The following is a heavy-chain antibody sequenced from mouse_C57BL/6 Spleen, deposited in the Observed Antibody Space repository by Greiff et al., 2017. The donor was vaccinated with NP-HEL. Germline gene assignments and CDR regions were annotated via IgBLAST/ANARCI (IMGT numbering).Heavy chain of an antibody. CDR3: AREGVLRYYAMDY. CDR1: GYTFTSYW. Sequence: QVHVKQPGTELVKPGASVKLSCKASGYTFTSYWMHWVKQRPGQGLEWIGNINPSNGGTNYNEKFKSKATLTVDKSSSTAYMQLSSLTSEDSAVYYCAREGVLRYYAMDYWGQGTSVTVSS. D-gene: IGHD1-1*01. CDR2: INPSNGGT. V-gene: IGHV1-53*01. J-gene: IGHJ4*01.